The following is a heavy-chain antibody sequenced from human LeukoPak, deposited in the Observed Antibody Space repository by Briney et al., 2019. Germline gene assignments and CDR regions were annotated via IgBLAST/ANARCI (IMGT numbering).Heavy chain of an antibody. CDR3: ARGDYYYDSSGYYQFDY. V-gene: IGHV1-69*13. Sequence: SVKVSCKASGGTFSSYAISWVRQAPGQGLEWMGGIIPIFGTANYAQKFQGRVTITADEPTSTAYMELSSLRSEDTAVYYCARGDYYYDSSGYYQFDYWGQGTLVTVSS. CDR1: GGTFSSYA. CDR2: IIPIFGTA. J-gene: IGHJ4*02. D-gene: IGHD3-22*01.